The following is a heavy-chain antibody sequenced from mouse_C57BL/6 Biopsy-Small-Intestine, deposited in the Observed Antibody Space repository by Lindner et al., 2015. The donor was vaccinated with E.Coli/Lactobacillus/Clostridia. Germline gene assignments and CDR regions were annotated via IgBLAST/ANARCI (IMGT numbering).Heavy chain of an antibody. J-gene: IGHJ1*03. CDR2: IGYSGNT. CDR3: ARYAAGPYRYFDV. D-gene: IGHD3-2*02. Sequence: VQLQESGPGLAKPSQTLSLTCSVTGYSIASDYWNWIRKFPGNKFEYVGFIGYSGNTYYNPSLKSRISITRDTSKNQYYLQLNSVTIEDTATYYCARYAAGPYRYFDVWGTGTTVTVSS. V-gene: IGHV3-8*01. CDR1: GYSIASDY.